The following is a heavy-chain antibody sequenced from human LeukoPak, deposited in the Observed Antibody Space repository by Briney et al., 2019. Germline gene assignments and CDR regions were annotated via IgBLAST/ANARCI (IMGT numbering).Heavy chain of an antibody. V-gene: IGHV3-21*01. CDR2: ISSSSSSI. CDR1: GFTFSSNS. D-gene: IGHD3-22*01. CDR3: ARDRGAFWYDTSGFAFDI. J-gene: IGHJ3*02. Sequence: GGSLRLSCAGSGFTFSSNSMNWVRQAPGKGLEWVSSISSSSSSIFYAESVKGRFTISRDNAKRSLYLEMNSLRAEDTAVYYCARDRGAFWYDTSGFAFDIWGQGTMATVSS.